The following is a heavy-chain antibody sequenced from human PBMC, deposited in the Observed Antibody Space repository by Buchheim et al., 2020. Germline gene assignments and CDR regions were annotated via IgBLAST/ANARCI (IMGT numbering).Heavy chain of an antibody. CDR3: ARARGRVVVGETLDY. J-gene: IGHJ4*02. D-gene: IGHD2-15*01. V-gene: IGHV3-30-3*01. CDR1: GFTFSSYA. Sequence: QVQLVESGGGVVQPGRSLRLSCAASGFTFSSYAMHWVRQAPGRGLQWVAVMSYDGSNEYHAQSVRGRFSISRDNSKNTLYLQMNSLRVDDTAVYYCARARGRVVVGETLDYWGQGTL. CDR2: MSYDGSNE.